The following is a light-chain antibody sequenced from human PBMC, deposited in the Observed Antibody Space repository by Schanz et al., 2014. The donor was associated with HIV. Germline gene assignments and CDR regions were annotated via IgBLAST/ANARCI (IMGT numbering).Light chain of an antibody. Sequence: DIQMTQSPSRLSASVGDSVTITCRASQGIGTWLAWYQQKPGKAPELLIYEASTLKSGVPLRFTGSGSGTEFALTISSLQPDDFATYYCQQYSYFSTFGQGTKVEIK. J-gene: IGKJ1*01. V-gene: IGKV1-5*03. CDR1: QGIGTW. CDR2: EAS. CDR3: QQYSYFST.